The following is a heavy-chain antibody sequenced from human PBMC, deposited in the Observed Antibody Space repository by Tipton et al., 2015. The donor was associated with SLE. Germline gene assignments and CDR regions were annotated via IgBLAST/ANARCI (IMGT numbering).Heavy chain of an antibody. CDR3: ARVGLDY. CDR2: ISYDESNK. J-gene: IGHJ4*02. Sequence: LSLTCAASGFTFSNYGMHWVRQAPGKGLEWVAVISYDESNKFYADSVKGRFTISRDNSKNTLYLQMSSLRAEDTALYYCARVGLDYWGQGTLVSVSS. D-gene: IGHD3-10*01. V-gene: IGHV3-30*03. CDR1: GFTFSNYG.